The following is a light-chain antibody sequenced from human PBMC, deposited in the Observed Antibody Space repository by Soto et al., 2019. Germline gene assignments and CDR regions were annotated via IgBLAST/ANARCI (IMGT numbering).Light chain of an antibody. CDR3: ETWDSNTHTV. CDR1: SGHSSYI. V-gene: IGLV4-60*02. J-gene: IGLJ3*02. CDR2: LEGSRSD. Sequence: QPVLTQSSSASASLGSSVKLTCTLSSGHSSYIIAWHQQQPGQAPRYLMKLEGSRSDNKGSGVPDRFSGYSSGADRYLTISKLLFEGEDDYCCETWDSNTHTVFGGGTKLTVL.